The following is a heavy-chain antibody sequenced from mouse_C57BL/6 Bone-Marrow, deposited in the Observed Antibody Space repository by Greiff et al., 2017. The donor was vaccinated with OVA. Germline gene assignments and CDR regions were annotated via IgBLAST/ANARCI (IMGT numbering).Heavy chain of an antibody. CDR1: GYTFTSYW. CDR2: IDPSDSYT. V-gene: IGHV1-69*01. CDR3: ARGGYYGSSGFAY. Sequence: VQLQQPGAELVMPGASVKLSCKASGYTFTSYWMHWVKQRPGQGLEWIGAIDPSDSYTNYNQKFKGKSTLTVDKSSSTAYMQLSSLTSEDSAVYYCARGGYYGSSGFAYWGQGTLVTVSA. J-gene: IGHJ3*01. D-gene: IGHD1-1*01.